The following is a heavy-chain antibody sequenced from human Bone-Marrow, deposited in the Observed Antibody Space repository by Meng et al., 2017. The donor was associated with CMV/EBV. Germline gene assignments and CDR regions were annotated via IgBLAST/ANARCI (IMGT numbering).Heavy chain of an antibody. Sequence: ASVKVSCKASGYTFTSYGISWVRQAPGQGLEWMGWIIPILGIANYAQKFQGRVTMTRDTSISTADMELSRLRSDDTAVYYCARGRGGIIAARYHFDYWGQGTLVTVSS. CDR2: IIPILGIA. V-gene: IGHV1-2*02. CDR1: GYTFTSYG. D-gene: IGHD6-6*01. CDR3: ARGRGGIIAARYHFDY. J-gene: IGHJ4*02.